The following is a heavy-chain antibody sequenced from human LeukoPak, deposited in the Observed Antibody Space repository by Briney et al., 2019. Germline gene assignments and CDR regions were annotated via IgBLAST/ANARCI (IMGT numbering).Heavy chain of an antibody. J-gene: IGHJ4*02. V-gene: IGHV4-59*08. CDR2: IYYSGST. D-gene: IGHD4-17*01. Sequence: SETLSLTCTVSGGSISSYYWSWIRQPPGKGLEWIGYIYYSGSTNYNPSLKSRVTIPVDTSKNQFSLKLSSVTAADTAVYYCARHEVDYGDYYFDYWGQGTLVTVSS. CDR1: GGSISSYY. CDR3: ARHEVDYGDYYFDY.